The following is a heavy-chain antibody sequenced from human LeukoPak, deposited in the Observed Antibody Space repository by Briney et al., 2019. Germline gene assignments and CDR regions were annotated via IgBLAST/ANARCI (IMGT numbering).Heavy chain of an antibody. D-gene: IGHD3-3*01. CDR3: ARDSLGLRFLEWFFDY. Sequence: PSETLSLTRTVSGGSISSYYWSWIRQPPGKGLEWIGYIYYSGSTNYNPSLKSRVTISVDTSKNQFSQKLSSVTAADTAVYYCARDSLGLRFLEWFFDYWGQGTLVTVSS. V-gene: IGHV4-59*01. J-gene: IGHJ4*02. CDR2: IYYSGST. CDR1: GGSISSYY.